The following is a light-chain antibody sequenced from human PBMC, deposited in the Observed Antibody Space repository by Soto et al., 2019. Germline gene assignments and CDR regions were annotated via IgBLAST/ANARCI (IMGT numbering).Light chain of an antibody. CDR1: QTISSGF. V-gene: IGKV3D-20*02. Sequence: EIVLTQSPVILYLSPAYRSTLSCMASQTISSGFLAWYQQKVGQAPRLLIYDASNRATGVPDRFSGSGSGTDFTLTISSLEPEDFAVYYCQHRMNWPLTFGQGTRLEIK. CDR2: DAS. CDR3: QHRMNWPLT. J-gene: IGKJ5*01.